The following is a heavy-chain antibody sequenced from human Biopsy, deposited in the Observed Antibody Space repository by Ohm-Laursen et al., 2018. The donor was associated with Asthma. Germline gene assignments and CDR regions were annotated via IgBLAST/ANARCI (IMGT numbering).Heavy chain of an antibody. V-gene: IGHV3-53*01. D-gene: IGHD4-23*01. CDR2: IYSGGTS. CDR3: ARGDGSNWSHYYFDY. Sequence: SLRLSCAASGFAVSRDHMFWVRQAPGKGLEWVSVIYSGGTSHTADFVRGRFTISRDYSKNTLYLQMHSLRAEDTAVYYCARGDGSNWSHYYFDYWGQGTLVTVSS. CDR1: GFAVSRDH. J-gene: IGHJ4*02.